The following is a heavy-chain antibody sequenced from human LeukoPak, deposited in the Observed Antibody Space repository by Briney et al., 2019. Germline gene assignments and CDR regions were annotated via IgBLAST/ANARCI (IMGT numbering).Heavy chain of an antibody. D-gene: IGHD2-8*02. CDR1: DGSITSSF. J-gene: IGHJ4*02. Sequence: PSETLSLTCTVSDGSITSSFWSWIRQPPGKGLEWIGYVHYSGVTNSNPSLKGRVTISVDTSKNQFSLKLNSVTAADTAVYFCARYYCPGGSCSHFDYWGQGALVTVSS. V-gene: IGHV4-59*01. CDR2: VHYSGVT. CDR3: ARYYCPGGSCSHFDY.